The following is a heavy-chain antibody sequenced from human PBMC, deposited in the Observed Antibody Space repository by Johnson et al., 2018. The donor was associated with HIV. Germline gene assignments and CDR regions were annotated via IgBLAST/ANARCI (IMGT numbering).Heavy chain of an antibody. Sequence: QVQLVESGGGVVQPGGSLRLSCAASAFTFRSYSMHWVRQAPGKGLEWVAVIWYDGSNNYYADSVKGRFTISRDNSKNTLYLQMNSLRAEDTAVYYCAKHSSSWYDDAFDIWGQGTMVTVSS. J-gene: IGHJ3*02. V-gene: IGHV3-33*06. CDR3: AKHSSSWYDDAFDI. CDR1: AFTFRSYS. D-gene: IGHD6-13*01. CDR2: IWYDGSNN.